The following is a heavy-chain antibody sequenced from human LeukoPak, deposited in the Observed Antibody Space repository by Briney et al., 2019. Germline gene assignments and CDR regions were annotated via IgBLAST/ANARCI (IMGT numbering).Heavy chain of an antibody. CDR3: AKDSGRRGSGSYYKGTRRYYGMDV. Sequence: PGGSLRLSCAASGFTFDDYTMHWVRQAPGKGLEWVSLISWDGGSTYYADSVKGRFTISRDNSKNSLYLQMNSLRTEDTALYYCAKDSGRRGSGSYYKGTRRYYGMDVWGQGTTVTVSS. CDR1: GFTFDDYT. CDR2: ISWDGGST. V-gene: IGHV3-43*01. D-gene: IGHD3-10*01. J-gene: IGHJ6*02.